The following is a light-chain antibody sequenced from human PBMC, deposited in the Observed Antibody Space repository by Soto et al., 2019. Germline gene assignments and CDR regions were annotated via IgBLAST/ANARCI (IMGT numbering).Light chain of an antibody. V-gene: IGKV3-15*01. CDR3: QQYNNWPPGVT. Sequence: EIVMTQSPATLSVAPGERATLSCRASQSVSSNLAWYQQKPGQAPRLLIYGASTRATGIPARFSGSGSGTEFTLTISSLQSEDFAVYYCQQYNNWPPGVTFGQGTKLEIK. CDR1: QSVSSN. CDR2: GAS. J-gene: IGKJ2*01.